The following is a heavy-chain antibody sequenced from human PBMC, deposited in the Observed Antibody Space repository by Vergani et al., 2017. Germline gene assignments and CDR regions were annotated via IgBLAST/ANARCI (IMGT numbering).Heavy chain of an antibody. CDR3: ARVNTETNGHLYYYYYMDV. D-gene: IGHD4-11*01. CDR2: IDHTGWP. V-gene: IGHV4-34*01. Sequence: QVQLQQWGGGLLKPSETLYLTCVVNGGSFTSYHWTWIRPSPGEGLDWVGYIDHTGWPEYNPSLKSRLTMSVEKSRNQFSLTLNSVTATDTAIYFFARVNTETNGHLYYYYYMDVWGQGTAVTVS. J-gene: IGHJ6*03. CDR1: GGSFTSYH.